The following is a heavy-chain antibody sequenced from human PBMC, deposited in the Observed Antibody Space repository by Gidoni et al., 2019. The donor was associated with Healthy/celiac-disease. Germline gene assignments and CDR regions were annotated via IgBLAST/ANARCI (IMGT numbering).Heavy chain of an antibody. V-gene: IGHV1-69*02. CDR1: GGTVSSYT. CDR2: IIPILGIA. Sequence: QVQLVQSGAEVKKPGSSGKVSCKASGGTVSSYTISWVRQAPGQGLEWMGRIIPILGIANYAQKFQGRVTITADKSTSTAYMELSSLRSEDTAVYYCARGLSFRDYYYYMDVWGKGTTVTVSS. J-gene: IGHJ6*03. CDR3: ARGLSFRDYYYYMDV. D-gene: IGHD2-21*01.